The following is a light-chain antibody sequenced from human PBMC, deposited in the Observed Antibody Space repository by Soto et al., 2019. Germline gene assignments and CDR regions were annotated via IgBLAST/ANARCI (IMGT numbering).Light chain of an antibody. CDR1: QSISSW. V-gene: IGKV1-5*01. CDR2: DAS. Sequence: DIQMTQSPFTLSASVGDRVTSTCRASQSISSWLAWYQQKPGKAPKLLIYDASSLESGVPSRFSGSGSGTEFTLTISSLQPDDFATYYCQQYNSYSPWTFGQGTKVDIK. CDR3: QQYNSYSPWT. J-gene: IGKJ1*01.